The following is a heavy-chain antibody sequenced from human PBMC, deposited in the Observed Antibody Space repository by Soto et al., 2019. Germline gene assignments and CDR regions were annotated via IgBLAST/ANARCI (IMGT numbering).Heavy chain of an antibody. CDR3: ARRSFGPYYYYYYMDV. V-gene: IGHV3-7*01. Sequence: GGSLRLSCAATGFTFSGYGMSGVREAPGKGLEWVATIKLDGSEKYYVDSVRGRFTISRDDAKSSLYLQMNSLRAEDTAVYYCARRSFGPYYYYYYMDVWGKGTTVTVSS. D-gene: IGHD3-3*01. J-gene: IGHJ6*03. CDR1: GFTFSGYG. CDR2: IKLDGSEK.